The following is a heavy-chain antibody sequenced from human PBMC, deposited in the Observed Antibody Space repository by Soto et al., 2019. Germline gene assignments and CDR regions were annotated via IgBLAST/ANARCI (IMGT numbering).Heavy chain of an antibody. CDR3: ARDNGIAGSFDP. V-gene: IGHV3-48*02. D-gene: IGHD6-13*01. CDR1: GFAFDSYW. Sequence: TGGSLRLSCAASGFAFDSYWMHWVRQVPGKGLEWVSYISISSTTIYYTDSVKGRFTISRDDAKNSLYLQMNSLRDEDTAVYYCARDNGIAGSFDPWGQGTLVTVSS. J-gene: IGHJ5*02. CDR2: ISISSTTI.